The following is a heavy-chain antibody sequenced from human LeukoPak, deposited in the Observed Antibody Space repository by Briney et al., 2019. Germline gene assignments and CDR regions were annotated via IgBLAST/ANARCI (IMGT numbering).Heavy chain of an antibody. CDR2: ISSGSTYI. D-gene: IGHD5-12*01. V-gene: IGHV3-21*03. Sequence: PGGSLRLSCAASGFTFSSYSMNWVRQAPGKGLEWVSSISSGSTYIYYADSVKGRFTISRDNAKNSLYLQMNSLKTEDTAVYYCTTDTVGSGYDYEGEDWFDPWGQGTLVTVSS. CDR3: TTDTVGSGYDYEGEDWFDP. CDR1: GFTFSSYS. J-gene: IGHJ5*02.